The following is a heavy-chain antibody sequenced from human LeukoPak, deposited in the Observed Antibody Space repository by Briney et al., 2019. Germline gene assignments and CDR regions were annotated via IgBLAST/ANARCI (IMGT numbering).Heavy chain of an antibody. Sequence: PGGSLRLSCAASGLTFSNFAMNWVRQAPGKGLEWVSTISGSGTYYSDSVKGRFTISRDNSKSTVYLQMNSLRVEDTALYYCAKTHGDSLFDLWGRGTLVTVSS. CDR1: GLTFSNFA. V-gene: IGHV3-23*01. D-gene: IGHD5-24*01. CDR2: ISGSGT. CDR3: AKTHGDSLFDL. J-gene: IGHJ4*02.